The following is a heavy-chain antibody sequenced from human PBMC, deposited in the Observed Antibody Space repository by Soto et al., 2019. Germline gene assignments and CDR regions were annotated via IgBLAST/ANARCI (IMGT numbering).Heavy chain of an antibody. CDR3: ARGSWELLRRSYYYDMDV. CDR1: GGTFSSYA. CDR2: IIPIFGTA. Sequence: SVKVSCKASGGTFSSYAISWVRQAPGQGLEWMGGIIPIFGTANYAQKFQGRVTITADESTGTAYMELSSLRSEDTAVYYCARGSWELLRRSYYYDMDVWGKGTTVTVSS. D-gene: IGHD1-26*01. V-gene: IGHV1-69*13. J-gene: IGHJ6*04.